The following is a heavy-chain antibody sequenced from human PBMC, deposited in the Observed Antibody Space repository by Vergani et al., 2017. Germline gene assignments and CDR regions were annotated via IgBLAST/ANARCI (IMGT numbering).Heavy chain of an antibody. D-gene: IGHD2-21*02. CDR1: GFSFNSYW. CDR3: AREDCGGDCYPCYYYVMNV. V-gene: IGHV3-74*03. Sequence: DVHLAESGGGFFQPGGSLRLSCSASGFSFNSYWMHWVRQVPGKGLLWVSRIKGDGSSTAYADSVKGRFTISRDNAKNSLYLQMNSLRAEDTTAYYCAREDCGGDCYPCYYYVMNVWGQGSSVTVSS. J-gene: IGHJ6*02. CDR2: IKGDGSST.